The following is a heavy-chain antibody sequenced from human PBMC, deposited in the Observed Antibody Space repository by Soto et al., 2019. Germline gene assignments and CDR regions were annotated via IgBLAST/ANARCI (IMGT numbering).Heavy chain of an antibody. CDR2: IWYDGSNK. Sequence: GGSLRLSCAASGFTFSSYGMHWVRQAPGKGLEWVAVIWYDGSNKYYADSVKGRFTISRDNSKNTLYLQMNSLRAEDTAVYYCANYGDQDYYGMDVWGQGTTVTVSS. CDR3: ANYGDQDYYGMDV. CDR1: GFTFSSYG. J-gene: IGHJ6*02. V-gene: IGHV3-33*06. D-gene: IGHD4-17*01.